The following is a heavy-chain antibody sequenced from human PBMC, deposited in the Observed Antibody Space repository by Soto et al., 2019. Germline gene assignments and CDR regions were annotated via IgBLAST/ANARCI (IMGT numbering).Heavy chain of an antibody. V-gene: IGHV3-23*01. D-gene: IGHD3-22*01. J-gene: IGHJ4*02. CDR3: AKDLMDNYYDSSGYYPYYFDY. CDR1: GFIFSAYC. CDR2: ISGSGGST. Sequence: GGSLRLSCSGSGFIFSAYCMSWVRQAPGKGLEWVSAISGSGGSTYYADSVKGRFTISRDNSKNTLYLQMDSLRAEDTAVYYCAKDLMDNYYDSSGYYPYYFDYWGQGTLVTVSS.